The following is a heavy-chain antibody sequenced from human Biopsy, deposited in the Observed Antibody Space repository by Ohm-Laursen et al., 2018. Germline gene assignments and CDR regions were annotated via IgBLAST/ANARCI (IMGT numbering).Heavy chain of an antibody. CDR3: TRAGGGKIYGL. J-gene: IGHJ4*02. CDR2: IHYSGNT. CDR1: GVSINPGGYY. Sequence: SQTLSLTCTVSGVSINPGGYYWTWIRQHPGTGLEWIGYIHYSGNTLYNPSLESRLTISVDTSRNQFSLKLTSVTAADTALYYCTRAGGGKIYGLWGQGTLVTVSS. D-gene: IGHD3-16*01. V-gene: IGHV4-31*03.